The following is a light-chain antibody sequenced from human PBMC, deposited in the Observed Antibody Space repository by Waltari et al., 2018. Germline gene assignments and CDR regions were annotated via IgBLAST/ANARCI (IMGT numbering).Light chain of an antibody. V-gene: IGKV2-30*01. CDR3: MQATHWPVT. Sequence: DVGLTQSPLSLPVTLGQPASISCRSSQSLVYTDGISYLNWFHQRPGQAPRRLIYKVSNRDSGVPARFSGSGSGTDFTLMISSVEADDVGVYFCMQATHWPVTFGQGTRLE. CDR2: KVS. J-gene: IGKJ5*01. CDR1: QSLVYTDGISY.